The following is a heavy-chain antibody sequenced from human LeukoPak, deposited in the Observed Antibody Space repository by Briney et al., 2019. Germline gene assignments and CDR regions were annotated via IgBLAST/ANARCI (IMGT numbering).Heavy chain of an antibody. D-gene: IGHD3-22*01. CDR2: INHSGST. CDR3: ARDSSGLTLFDY. CDR1: GGSFSGYY. J-gene: IGHJ4*02. V-gene: IGHV4-34*01. Sequence: NPSETLSLTCAVYGGSFSGYYWSWIRQPPGKGLEWIGEINHSGSTNYNPSLKSRVTMSVDTSKNQFSLKLSSVTAADTAVYYCARDSSGLTLFDYWGQGTLVTVSS.